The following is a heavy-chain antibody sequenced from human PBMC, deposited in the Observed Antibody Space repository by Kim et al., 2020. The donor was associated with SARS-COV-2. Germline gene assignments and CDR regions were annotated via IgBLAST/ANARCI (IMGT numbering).Heavy chain of an antibody. J-gene: IGHJ4*02. V-gene: IGHV4-39*01. D-gene: IGHD3-3*01. Sequence: LKSRVTISVDTSKNQFSLKLSSVTAADTAVYYCARTIFGVVSGYWGYFDYWGQGTLVTVSS. CDR3: ARTIFGVVSGYWGYFDY.